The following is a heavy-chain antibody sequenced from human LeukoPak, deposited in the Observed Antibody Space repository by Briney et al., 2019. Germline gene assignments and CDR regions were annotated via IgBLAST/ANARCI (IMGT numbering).Heavy chain of an antibody. CDR1: GGSISSSSYY. CDR2: IYYSGST. D-gene: IGHD3-3*01. V-gene: IGHV4-39*01. J-gene: IGHJ4*02. CDR3: ARHELTIFGVAYDY. Sequence: PSGTLSLTCTVSGGSISSSSYYWGWIRQPPGKGLEWIGSIYYSGSTYYNPSLKSRVTISVDTSKNQFSLKLSSVTAADTAVYYCARHELTIFGVAYDYWGQGTLVTVSS.